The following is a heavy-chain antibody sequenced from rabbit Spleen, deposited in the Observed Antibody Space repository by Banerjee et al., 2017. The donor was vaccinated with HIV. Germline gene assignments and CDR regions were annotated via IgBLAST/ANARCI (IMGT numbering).Heavy chain of an antibody. J-gene: IGHJ4*01. D-gene: IGHD6-1*01. CDR3: ASAYSDVYFNL. CDR1: GFSLTSSDY. CDR2: IDPVFGIT. V-gene: IGHV1S40*01. Sequence: QSLEESGGDLVKPGASLTLTCTASGFSLTSSDYMCWVRQAPGKGLEWIGYIDPVFGITYYANWAKGRFTISKTSSTTVTLQMTSLTAADTATYFCASAYSDVYFNLWGPGTLVTVS.